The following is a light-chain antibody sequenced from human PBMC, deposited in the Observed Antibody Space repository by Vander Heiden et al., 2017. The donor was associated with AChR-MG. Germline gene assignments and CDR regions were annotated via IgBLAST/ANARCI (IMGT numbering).Light chain of an antibody. J-gene: IGLJ3*02. CDR2: GNS. Sequence: QSVLTQPPSVSGAPGQRATTPCTGSSSNIGAGYDVHWYQQLPGTAPKLLIYGNSNRPSGVPDRFSGSKSGTSASLAITGLQAEDEADYYCQSYDSSCVVFGGGTKLTVL. CDR1: SSNIGAGYD. V-gene: IGLV1-40*01. CDR3: QSYDSSCVV.